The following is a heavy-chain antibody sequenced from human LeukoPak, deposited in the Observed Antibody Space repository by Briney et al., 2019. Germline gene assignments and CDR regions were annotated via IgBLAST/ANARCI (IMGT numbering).Heavy chain of an antibody. CDR1: GGSFRGYY. J-gene: IGHJ4*02. Sequence: SETLSLTCAVYGGSFRGYYWSWIRQPPGKGLEWIGEINHSGSTNYNPSLKSRVTISLDTSMKMFSLKLNSVTAADTAVYYCASTERCSTTCPLDYWGQGTLVTVSS. CDR3: ASTERCSTTCPLDY. V-gene: IGHV4-34*01. D-gene: IGHD2-2*01. CDR2: INHSGST.